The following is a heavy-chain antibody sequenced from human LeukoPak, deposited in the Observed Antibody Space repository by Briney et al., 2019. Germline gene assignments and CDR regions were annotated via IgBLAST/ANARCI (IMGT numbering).Heavy chain of an antibody. CDR3: AKDTLSAVADPSFPNTFDI. CDR1: GFTFSSYA. CDR2: ISGSGGTT. D-gene: IGHD6-19*01. J-gene: IGHJ3*02. V-gene: IGHV3-23*01. Sequence: QAGGSLRLSCAASGFTFSSYAMNWVRQAPGKGLEWVSGISGSGGTTYYADSVKGRFTISRDNSKNTLHLQMNSLRADDTAVYYCAKDTLSAVADPSFPNTFDIWGQGTMVTVSS.